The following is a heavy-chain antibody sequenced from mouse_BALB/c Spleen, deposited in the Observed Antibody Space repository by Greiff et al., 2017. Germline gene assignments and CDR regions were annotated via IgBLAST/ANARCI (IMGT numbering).Heavy chain of an antibody. CDR2: IWGDGST. CDR3: ARDGGYGNYWFAY. Sequence: VHLVESGPGLVAPSQSLSITCTVSGFSLTGYGVNWVRQPPGKGLEWLGMIWGDGSTDYNSALKSRLSISKDNSKSQVFLKMNSLQTDDTARYYCARDGGYGNYWFAYWGQGTLVTVSA. V-gene: IGHV2-6-7*01. CDR1: GFSLTGYG. J-gene: IGHJ3*01. D-gene: IGHD2-1*01.